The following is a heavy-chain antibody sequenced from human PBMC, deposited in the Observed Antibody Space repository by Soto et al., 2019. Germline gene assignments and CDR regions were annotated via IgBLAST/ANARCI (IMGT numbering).Heavy chain of an antibody. CDR3: VRDSGRGFYFDY. Sequence: EVQLVESGGGLVQPGGSLRLSCAASGFTFSDHYMDWVRQAPGKGLEWVGRIRNRPNSYTTQYAASVKGRFAVLRDDSENLVYLQMNDLKTDDTAVYYCVRDSGRGFYFDYWGQGAQVTVSS. CDR1: GFTFSDHY. V-gene: IGHV3-72*01. J-gene: IGHJ4*02. CDR2: IRNRPNSYTT. D-gene: IGHD3-10*01.